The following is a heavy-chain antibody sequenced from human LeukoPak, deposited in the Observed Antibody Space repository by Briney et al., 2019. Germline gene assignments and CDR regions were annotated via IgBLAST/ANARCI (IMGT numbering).Heavy chain of an antibody. CDR3: ARGVRYFDWFDRVPLFDY. J-gene: IGHJ4*02. D-gene: IGHD3-9*01. CDR2: IKQDGSEK. CDR1: GFTFSSYW. V-gene: IGHV3-7*01. Sequence: GGSLRLSCAASGFTFSSYWMSWVRQAPGKGLEWVSNIKQDGSEKYYVDSVKGRFTISRDNAKNSLYLQMNSLRAEDTAVYYCARGVRYFDWFDRVPLFDYWGQGTLVTVSS.